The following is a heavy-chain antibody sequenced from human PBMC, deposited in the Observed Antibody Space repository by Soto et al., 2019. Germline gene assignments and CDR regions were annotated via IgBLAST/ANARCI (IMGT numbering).Heavy chain of an antibody. V-gene: IGHV1-18*01. CDR1: GYTFTSYG. J-gene: IGHJ5*02. CDR2: ISAYNGNT. CDR3: ARTSNRGPRYSSSSDWLAP. D-gene: IGHD6-6*01. Sequence: GASVKVSCKASGYTFTSYGISWVRQAPGQGLEWMGWISAYNGNTNYAQKLQGRVTMTTDTSTSTAYMELRSLRSDDTAVYYCARTSNRGPRYSSSSDWLAPGGQGTLVTVPS.